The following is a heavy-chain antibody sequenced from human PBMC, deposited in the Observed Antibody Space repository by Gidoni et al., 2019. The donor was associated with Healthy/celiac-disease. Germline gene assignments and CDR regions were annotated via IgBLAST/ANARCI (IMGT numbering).Heavy chain of an antibody. CDR3: TTGGITFGGTWIDY. D-gene: IGHD3-16*01. Sequence: EVQLVESGGGLVKPGGSLRLSCAASGFTSSNAWMSWVRQAAGKGLEWVGRIKSKTDGGTTDYAAPVKGRFTISRDDSKNTLYLQMNSLKTEDTAVYYCTTGGITFGGTWIDYWGQGTLVTVSS. V-gene: IGHV3-15*01. J-gene: IGHJ4*02. CDR1: GFTSSNAW. CDR2: IKSKTDGGTT.